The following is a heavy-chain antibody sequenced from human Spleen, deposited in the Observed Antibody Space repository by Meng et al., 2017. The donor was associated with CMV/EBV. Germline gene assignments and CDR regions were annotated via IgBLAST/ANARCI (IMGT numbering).Heavy chain of an antibody. Sequence: SVKVSCKASGGTFSSYGVSWVRQAPGQGLEWMGGIVPFFGAPKYAQKFQGRVTITADKSTSTAYMELSSLRSEDTAVYYCAMPISGMNYFDYWGQGTLVTVSS. J-gene: IGHJ4*02. CDR2: IVPFFGAP. CDR3: AMPISGMNYFDY. CDR1: GGTFSSYG. V-gene: IGHV1-69*06. D-gene: IGHD6-19*01.